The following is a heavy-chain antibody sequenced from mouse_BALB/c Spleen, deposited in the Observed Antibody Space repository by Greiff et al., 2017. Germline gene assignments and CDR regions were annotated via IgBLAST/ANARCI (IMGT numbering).Heavy chain of an antibody. D-gene: IGHD1-1*01. Sequence: EVKLMESGGGLVKPGGSLKLSCAASGFTFSSYTMSWVRQTPEKRLEWVATISSGGSYTYYPDSVKGRFTISRDNAKNTLYLQMSSLKAEDTAMYYCTRGTIDYYGSSFDYWGQGTTLTVSS. CDR3: TRGTIDYYGSSFDY. CDR2: ISSGGSYT. V-gene: IGHV5-6-4*01. CDR1: GFTFSSYT. J-gene: IGHJ2*01.